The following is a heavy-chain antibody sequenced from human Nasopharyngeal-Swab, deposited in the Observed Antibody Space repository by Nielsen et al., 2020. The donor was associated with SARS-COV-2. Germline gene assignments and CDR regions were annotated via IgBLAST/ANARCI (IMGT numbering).Heavy chain of an antibody. V-gene: IGHV3-9*01. CDR2: IRYNSGSI. Sequence: SLKISCATSGFNFRAYAMNWVRQAPGKGLEWVAGIRYNSGSITYADSVGGRFTISRDNARNSLYLQMNSLRSEDTALYYCAKATVGTTSRGWGALDKWGQGTLVTVSS. CDR1: GFNFRAYA. CDR3: AKATVGTTSRGWGALDK. J-gene: IGHJ4*02. D-gene: IGHD1-1*01.